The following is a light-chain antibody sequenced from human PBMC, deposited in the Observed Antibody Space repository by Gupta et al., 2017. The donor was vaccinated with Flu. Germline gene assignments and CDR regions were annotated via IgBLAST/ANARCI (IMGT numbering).Light chain of an antibody. CDR2: INSDGSH. V-gene: IGLV4-69*01. CDR3: QTWGNGML. J-gene: IGLJ3*02. CDR1: SGHSSYA. Sequence: QLVLPPSPSASASLGASVTLTCTLSSGHSSYAIAWHQQQPEKGTRDLMKINSDGSHSKGDGIPDGGSGSSSGAESNITSSSLQAEDEDDEYCQTWGNGMLFGGGTKLTVL.